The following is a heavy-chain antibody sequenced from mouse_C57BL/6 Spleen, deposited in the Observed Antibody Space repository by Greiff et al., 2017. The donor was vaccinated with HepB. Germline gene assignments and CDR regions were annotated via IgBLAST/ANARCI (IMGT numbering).Heavy chain of an antibody. D-gene: IGHD1-1*01. CDR2: INPYNGGT. V-gene: IGHV1-19*01. CDR3: ARGYYGSSPFDY. Sequence: EVQLQQSGPVLVKPGASVKMSCKASGYTFTDYYMNWVKQSHGKSLEWIGVINPYNGGTSYNQKFKGKATLTVDKSSSTAYMELNSLTSEDSAVYYCARGYYGSSPFDYWGQGTTLTVSS. CDR1: GYTFTDYY. J-gene: IGHJ2*01.